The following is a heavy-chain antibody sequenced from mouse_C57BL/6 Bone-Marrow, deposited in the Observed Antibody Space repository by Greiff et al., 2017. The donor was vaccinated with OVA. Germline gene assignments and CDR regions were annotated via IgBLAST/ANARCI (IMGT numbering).Heavy chain of an antibody. CDR1: GYAFTNYL. D-gene: IGHD1-1*01. V-gene: IGHV1-54*01. Sequence: VQLQQSGAELVRPGTSVKVSCKASGYAFTNYLIEWVKQRPGQGLEWIGVINPGSGGTNYNEKFKGKATLTADKSSSTAYMQLSSLTSEDSAVYYCVCGSPIYYYGSSYWYFDVWGTGTTVTVSS. CDR3: VCGSPIYYYGSSYWYFDV. CDR2: INPGSGGT. J-gene: IGHJ1*03.